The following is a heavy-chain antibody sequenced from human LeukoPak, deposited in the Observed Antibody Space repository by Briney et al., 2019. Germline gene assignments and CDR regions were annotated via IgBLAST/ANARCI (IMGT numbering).Heavy chain of an antibody. CDR1: GYTFTGYY. CDR2: INPNSGGT. D-gene: IGHD6-6*01. V-gene: IGHV1-2*04. J-gene: IGHJ4*02. CDR3: ARGAPTLVSGFDY. Sequence: GASVTVSCKASGYTFTGYYMHWVRQAPGQGLEWMGWINPNSGGTNYAQKFQGWVTMTRDTSISTAYMELSRLRSDDTAVYYCARGAPTLVSGFDYWGQGTLVTVSS.